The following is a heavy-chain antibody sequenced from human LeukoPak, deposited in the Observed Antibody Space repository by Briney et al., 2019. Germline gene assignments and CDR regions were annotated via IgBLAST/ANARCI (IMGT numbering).Heavy chain of an antibody. V-gene: IGHV4-61*01. CDR1: GGSVSSSSYY. Sequence: SETLSLTCTVSGGSVSSSSYYWSWIRQPPGKGLEWIGYMYHTGSSNYTPSLKRRVTISVDTSKNQFSLKLSSVTAADTAVYYCARDQGGSSHRQTFDIWGQGTKVTVSA. CDR3: ARDQGGSSHRQTFDI. D-gene: IGHD1-26*01. J-gene: IGHJ3*02. CDR2: MYHTGSS.